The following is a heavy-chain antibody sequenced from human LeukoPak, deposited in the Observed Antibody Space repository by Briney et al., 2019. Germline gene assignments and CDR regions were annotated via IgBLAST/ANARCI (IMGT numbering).Heavy chain of an antibody. CDR1: GGTFISYA. CDR2: IIPIFGTA. Sequence: ASVKVSCKASGGTFISYAISWVGQAPGQGLEWMGGIIPIFGTANYAQKFQGRVTITTDESTSTAYMELSSLRSEDTAVYYCARAGGYVYNWFDPWGQGTLVTVSS. D-gene: IGHD5-12*01. CDR3: ARAGGYVYNWFDP. V-gene: IGHV1-69*05. J-gene: IGHJ5*02.